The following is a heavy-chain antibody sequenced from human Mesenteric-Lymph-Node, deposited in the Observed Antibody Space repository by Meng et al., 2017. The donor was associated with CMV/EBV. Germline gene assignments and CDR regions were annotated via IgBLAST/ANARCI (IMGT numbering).Heavy chain of an antibody. D-gene: IGHD2-2*02. CDR1: GFTFSSYA. Sequence: GESLKISCAASGFTFSSYAMSWVRQAPGKGLEWVSVIYSGGSSTYYADSVKGRFTISRDNSKNTLYLQMNSLRAEDTAVYYCANDIVVVSAAILDYYYDMDVWGQGTTVTVSS. V-gene: IGHV3-23*03. CDR2: IYSGGSST. J-gene: IGHJ6*02. CDR3: ANDIVVVSAAILDYYYDMDV.